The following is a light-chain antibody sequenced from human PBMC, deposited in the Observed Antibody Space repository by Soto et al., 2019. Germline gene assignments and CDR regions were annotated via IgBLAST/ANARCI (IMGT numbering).Light chain of an antibody. J-gene: IGKJ2*01. V-gene: IGKV3-20*01. CDR2: GAS. CDR3: QRYGCSPFLYT. CDR1: QSVTSNF. Sequence: ENVLTQSPGTLSLSPGERATLSCRASQSVTSNFLAWYQQKPGQAPRLLIHGASTRAVAVPDRFSGSGSGTDFALTLTRLGLEYYAVDDCQRYGCSPFLYTFGQGTKLGVK.